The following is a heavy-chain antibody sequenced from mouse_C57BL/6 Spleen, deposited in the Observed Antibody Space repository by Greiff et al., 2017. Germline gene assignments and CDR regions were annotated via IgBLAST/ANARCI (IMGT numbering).Heavy chain of an antibody. V-gene: IGHV5-17*01. CDR3: ARYGLPWYCDV. CDR1: GFTFSDYG. Sequence: DVKLVESGGGLVKPGGSLKLSCAASGFTFSDYGMHWVRQAPEKGLEWVAYISRGSSTIYYAATVKGRFTISRYNAKNTLFLQMTSLRSEDTAMYYCARYGLPWYCDVWGTGTTVTVSS. D-gene: IGHD2-2*01. CDR2: ISRGSSTI. J-gene: IGHJ1*03.